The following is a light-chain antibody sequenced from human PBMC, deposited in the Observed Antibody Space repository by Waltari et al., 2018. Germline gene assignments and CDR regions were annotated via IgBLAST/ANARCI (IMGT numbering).Light chain of an antibody. CDR2: DVS. CDR1: SSDVGGYNF. Sequence: QSALTQPASVSGSPGQSITISCTGTSSDVGGYNFLSWYQQYPGTAPKLVIYDVSARPSGASDRFSGSKSGNTASLVISGLQPEDEADYYCSSYTATRHYVFGTGTKVTVL. CDR3: SSYTATRHYV. V-gene: IGLV2-14*03. J-gene: IGLJ1*01.